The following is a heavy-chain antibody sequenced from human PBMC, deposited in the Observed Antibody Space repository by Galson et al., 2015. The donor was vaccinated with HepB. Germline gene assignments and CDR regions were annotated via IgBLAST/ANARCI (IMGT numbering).Heavy chain of an antibody. Sequence: SLRLSCAASGFTFSSYAMSWVRQAPGKGLEWVSAISGSGGSTYYADSVKGRFTISRDNSKNTLYLQMNSLRAEDTAVYYCARDPLLGYCSSTSCYGDDYWGQGTLVTVSS. V-gene: IGHV3-23*01. CDR1: GFTFSSYA. J-gene: IGHJ4*02. D-gene: IGHD2-2*01. CDR3: ARDPLLGYCSSTSCYGDDY. CDR2: ISGSGGST.